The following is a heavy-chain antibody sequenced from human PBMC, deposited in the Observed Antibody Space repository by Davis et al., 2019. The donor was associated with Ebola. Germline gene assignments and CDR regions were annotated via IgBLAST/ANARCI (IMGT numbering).Heavy chain of an antibody. CDR1: GFTFSSYA. CDR3: AKSGLSFGVVKYHYGMDV. Sequence: GGSLRLSCAASGFTFSSYAMPWVRQAPGKGLEWVAVISYDGSNKYYADSVKGRFTISRDNSKKTLYLQMNSLRAEDTAVYYCAKSGLSFGVVKYHYGMDVWGKGTTVTVSS. J-gene: IGHJ6*04. V-gene: IGHV3-30*04. CDR2: ISYDGSNK. D-gene: IGHD3-3*01.